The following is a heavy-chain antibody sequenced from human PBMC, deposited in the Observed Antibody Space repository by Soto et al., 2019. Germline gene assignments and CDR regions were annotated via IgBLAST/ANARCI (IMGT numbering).Heavy chain of an antibody. CDR2: INHSGST. D-gene: IGHD3-9*01. CDR3: ARGRRILTGYYGRKSAEYFQH. V-gene: IGHV4-34*01. CDR1: GGSFSGYY. J-gene: IGHJ1*01. Sequence: QVQLQQWGAGLLKPSETLSLTCAVYGGSFSGYYWSWIRQPPGKGLEWIGEINHSGSTNYNPSLKRRVTISVDTSKNQFSLKLSSVTAADTAVYYCARGRRILTGYYGRKSAEYFQHWGQGTLVTVSS.